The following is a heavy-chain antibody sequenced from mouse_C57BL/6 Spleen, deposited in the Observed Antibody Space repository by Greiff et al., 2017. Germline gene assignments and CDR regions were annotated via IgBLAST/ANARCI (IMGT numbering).Heavy chain of an antibody. Sequence: EVNVVESGGDLVKPGGSLKLSCAASGFTFSSYGMSWVRQTPEKRLEWVATISSGGSYTNYPDSVKGRYTISRDNAENTLYLQISSLKSEDTAMYYCARHRTAQATVLDYWGQGTTLTVSS. D-gene: IGHD3-2*02. CDR2: ISSGGSYT. CDR1: GFTFSSYG. CDR3: ARHRTAQATVLDY. J-gene: IGHJ2*01. V-gene: IGHV5-6*01.